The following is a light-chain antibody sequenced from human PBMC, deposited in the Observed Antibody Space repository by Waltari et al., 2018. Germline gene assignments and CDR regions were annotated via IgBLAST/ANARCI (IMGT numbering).Light chain of an antibody. Sequence: DIQMTQSPSTLSASVGDRVTITCRASQSISELAWYQQKPGKAPNLLIYKAATLQSGVPSRFSGSGYGTEFTLTISSLQPDDFATYYCQQYNSYPLTFGGGTKVEIK. CDR1: QSISE. CDR3: QQYNSYPLT. CDR2: KAA. J-gene: IGKJ4*01. V-gene: IGKV1-5*03.